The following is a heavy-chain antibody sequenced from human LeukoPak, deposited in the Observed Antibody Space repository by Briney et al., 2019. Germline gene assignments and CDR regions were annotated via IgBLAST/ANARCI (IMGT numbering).Heavy chain of an antibody. D-gene: IGHD2-21*02. J-gene: IGHJ4*02. V-gene: IGHV3-23*01. Sequence: PGGSLRLSCTASGFTFSSYAMSWVRQAPGKGLKWVSAIGSDDTPYYADSVKGRFTISRDNSKNTAYLQMNSLRAEDTAVYYCAKESLRSPNSFDYWGLGTLVTVSS. CDR1: GFTFSSYA. CDR3: AKESLRSPNSFDY. CDR2: IGSDDTP.